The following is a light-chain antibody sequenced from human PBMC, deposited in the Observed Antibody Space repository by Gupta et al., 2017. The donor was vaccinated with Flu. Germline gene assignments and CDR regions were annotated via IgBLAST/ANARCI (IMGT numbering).Light chain of an antibody. J-gene: IGLJ3*02. CDR1: HPNIGGNY. Sequence: SVLTQPPSASGPPGQRVTISCSSSHPNIGGNYVNWYQQFPGTAPKLLIHSNNHRHSGVPDRFSGSKSGTSAAMAISWLQAEDDADYFCATWDDSRKGWVFGGGTKLTVL. CDR2: SNN. CDR3: ATWDDSRKGWV. V-gene: IGLV1-44*01.